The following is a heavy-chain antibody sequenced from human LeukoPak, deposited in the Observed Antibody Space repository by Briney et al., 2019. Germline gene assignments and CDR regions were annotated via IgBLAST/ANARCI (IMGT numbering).Heavy chain of an antibody. V-gene: IGHV3-30*03. J-gene: IGHJ3*02. CDR2: ISYDGSNK. CDR1: GFTFSSYG. Sequence: GGSLRLSCAASGFTFSSYGMHWVRQAPGKGLEWVAVISYDGSNKYYADSVKGRFTISRDNAKNSLYLQMNSLRAEDTAVYYCARRRYSGYLDAFDIWGQGTMVTVSS. D-gene: IGHD5-12*01. CDR3: ARRRYSGYLDAFDI.